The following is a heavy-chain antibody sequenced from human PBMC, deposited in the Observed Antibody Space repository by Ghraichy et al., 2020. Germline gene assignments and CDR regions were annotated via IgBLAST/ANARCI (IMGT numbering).Heavy chain of an antibody. D-gene: IGHD1-26*01. J-gene: IGHJ4*02. V-gene: IGHV3-23*01. Sequence: LSLTCAASGFTFSSYAMSWVRQAPGKGLEWVSAISGSGGSTYYADSVKGRFTISRDNSKNTLYLQMNSLRAEDTAVYYCAKTLLYSGSYYPDNVPSYYFDYWGQGTLVTVSS. CDR1: GFTFSSYA. CDR3: AKTLLYSGSYYPDNVPSYYFDY. CDR2: ISGSGGST.